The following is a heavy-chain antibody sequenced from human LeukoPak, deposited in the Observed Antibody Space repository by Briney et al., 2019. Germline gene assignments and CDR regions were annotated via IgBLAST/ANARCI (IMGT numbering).Heavy chain of an antibody. D-gene: IGHD1-26*01. J-gene: IGHJ4*02. CDR1: GFTISSYW. Sequence: GGSLRLSCAASGFTISSYWMLWVRQAPGKGLVWDSRINTDGSSTNYADSVKGRFTVSRDNAKNRLYLQMNSLRAEDTAVYYCATGRGTPLGFWGQGALVTVSS. CDR2: INTDGSST. V-gene: IGHV3-74*01. CDR3: ATGRGTPLGF.